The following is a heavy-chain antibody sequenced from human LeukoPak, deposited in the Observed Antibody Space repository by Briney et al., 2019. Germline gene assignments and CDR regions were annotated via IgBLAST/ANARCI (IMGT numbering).Heavy chain of an antibody. J-gene: IGHJ3*02. D-gene: IGHD3-22*01. Sequence: PSETLSLTCTVSGGSISSYYWSWIRQPPGKGLEWIGYIYYSGSTNYNPSLKSRVTISVDTSKNQFSLKLSSVTAADTAVYYCARVSGITMIVVVPNDAFDIWGQGAMVTVSS. CDR2: IYYSGST. CDR1: GGSISSYY. CDR3: ARVSGITMIVVVPNDAFDI. V-gene: IGHV4-59*12.